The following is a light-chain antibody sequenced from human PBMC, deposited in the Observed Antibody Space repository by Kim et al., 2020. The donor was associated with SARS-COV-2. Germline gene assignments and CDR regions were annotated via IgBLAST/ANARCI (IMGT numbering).Light chain of an antibody. CDR1: SSNIGNNY. J-gene: IGLJ3*02. V-gene: IGLV1-51*01. CDR3: GTWDSSLIAWV. CDR2: DNN. Sequence: QSVLTQPPSVSAAPGQKVTISCSGSSSNIGNNYVSWYQQLPGTAPKLLIYDNNRRPSGIPDRFSGSKSGTSATLGITGLQTGDEADYYCGTWDSSLIAWVFGGGTQLTV.